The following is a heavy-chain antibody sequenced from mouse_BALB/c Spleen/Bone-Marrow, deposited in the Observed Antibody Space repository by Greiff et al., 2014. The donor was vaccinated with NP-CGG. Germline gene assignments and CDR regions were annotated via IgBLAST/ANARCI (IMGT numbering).Heavy chain of an antibody. Sequence: QVQLQQSGAELMKPGASVKISCKATGYTFSSYWKEWVKQRPGHGLEWIGEILPGSGSTNYNEKFKGKATFTADTSSNTAYMQLSSLTSEDSAVYYCARGLWLRRSYYAMDYWGQGTSVTVSS. CDR3: ARGLWLRRSYYAMDY. V-gene: IGHV1-9*01. D-gene: IGHD2-2*01. CDR2: ILPGSGST. CDR1: GYTFSSYW. J-gene: IGHJ4*01.